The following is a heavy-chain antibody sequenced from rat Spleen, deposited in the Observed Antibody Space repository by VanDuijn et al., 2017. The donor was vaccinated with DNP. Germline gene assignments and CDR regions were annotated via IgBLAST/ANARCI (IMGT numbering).Heavy chain of an antibody. CDR2: ITDTGDGT. CDR1: GFIFSNYW. D-gene: IGHD3-7*01. V-gene: IGHV5-31*01. CDR3: ATSESAGFVY. Sequence: EVQLVESGGGPVQPGRSLKISCIASGFIFSNYWMTWIRQAPGKGLEWVASITDTGDGTYYSDSVKGRFSISRDNAKSTLYLQVNSLRSEDTATYYCATSESAGFVYWGQGVMVTVSS. J-gene: IGHJ2*01.